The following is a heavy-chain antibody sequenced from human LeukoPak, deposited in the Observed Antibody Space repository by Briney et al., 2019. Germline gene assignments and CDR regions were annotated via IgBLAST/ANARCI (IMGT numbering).Heavy chain of an antibody. J-gene: IGHJ4*02. V-gene: IGHV3-30-3*01. CDR1: GFTFSSYA. CDR3: ARAHGRPAFDD. D-gene: IGHD2-2*01. Sequence: PGRSLRLSCAASGFTFSSYAMHWVRQAPGKGLEWVAVISYDGSNKYYADSVKGRFTISRDNSKNTLYLQMNSLRAEDTAVYYCARAHGRPAFDDWGQGTLVTVSS. CDR2: ISYDGSNK.